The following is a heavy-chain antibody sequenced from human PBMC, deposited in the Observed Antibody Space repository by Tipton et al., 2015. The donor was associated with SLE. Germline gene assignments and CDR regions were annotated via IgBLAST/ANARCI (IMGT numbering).Heavy chain of an antibody. CDR1: GYSISSGYY. CDR3: AGMKDRYSSNWFDAFDI. J-gene: IGHJ3*02. Sequence: TLSLTCAVSGYSISSGYYWGWIRQPPGKGLEWIGSIYHSGSTYYNPSPKNRVTISVDTAKKQFSLKLSYVTAADTAVYYCAGMKDRYSSNWFDAFDIWGQGTTVTVSS. D-gene: IGHD6-13*01. V-gene: IGHV4-38-2*01. CDR2: IYHSGST.